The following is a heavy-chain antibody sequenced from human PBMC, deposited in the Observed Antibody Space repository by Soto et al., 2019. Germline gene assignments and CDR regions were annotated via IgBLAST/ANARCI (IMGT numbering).Heavy chain of an antibody. CDR2: IYYSGST. CDR1: GGSISSGGYY. Sequence: PSETLSLTCTVSGGSISSGGYYWSWIRQHPGKGLEWIGYIYYSGSTYYNPSLKSRVTISVDTSKNQFSLKLSSVTAADTAVYYCARELATLISPMDVWGQGTTVTVSS. CDR3: ARELATLISPMDV. V-gene: IGHV4-31*03. D-gene: IGHD5-12*01. J-gene: IGHJ6*02.